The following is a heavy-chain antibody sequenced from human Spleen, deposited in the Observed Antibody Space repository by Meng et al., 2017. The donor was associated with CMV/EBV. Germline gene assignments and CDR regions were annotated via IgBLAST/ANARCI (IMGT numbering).Heavy chain of an antibody. CDR1: GYSFTSYW. J-gene: IGHJ4*02. V-gene: IGHV5-51*01. CDR2: IYPGDSGT. CDR3: ARLHSTYFDY. Sequence: GESLKISCKGSGYSFTSYWIGWVRQMPGKGLEWMGIIYPGDSGTRYRPSFQGQVTFSADKSISTAYLQWSSLKASDTAMYYCARLHSTYFDYWGQGTLVTVSS. D-gene: IGHD2-21*01.